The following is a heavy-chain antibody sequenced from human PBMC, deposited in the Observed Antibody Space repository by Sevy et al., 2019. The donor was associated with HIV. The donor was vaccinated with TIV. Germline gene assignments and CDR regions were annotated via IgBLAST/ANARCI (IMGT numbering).Heavy chain of an antibody. D-gene: IGHD2-15*01. J-gene: IGHJ5*01. V-gene: IGHV3-33*03. CDR1: GFSVRSFS. Sequence: GGSLRLSCSASGFSVRSFSMHWVRQAPGKGLEWVAALLYNVRTEEYADSVKGRFTISRDNSKNTLNLEMISLRVEDTALYFCARDSARVIVPTAGFDSWGQGVLVTVSS. CDR3: ARDSARVIVPTAGFDS. CDR2: LLYNVRTE.